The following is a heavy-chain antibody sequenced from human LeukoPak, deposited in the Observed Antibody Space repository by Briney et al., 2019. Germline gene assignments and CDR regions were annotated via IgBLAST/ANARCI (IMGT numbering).Heavy chain of an antibody. V-gene: IGHV3-21*01. CDR3: ARIAISSLGAYYMDV. Sequence: GGSLRLSCAASGFMFTSYSMNWVRQAPGKGLEWVSSISGSSSYIFYGDSVKGRFTLSGDNARSSLYMQMNGLRAEDTAVYYCARIAISSLGAYYMDVWGKGTTVTASS. J-gene: IGHJ6*03. CDR2: ISGSSSYI. CDR1: GFMFTSYS. D-gene: IGHD5-24*01.